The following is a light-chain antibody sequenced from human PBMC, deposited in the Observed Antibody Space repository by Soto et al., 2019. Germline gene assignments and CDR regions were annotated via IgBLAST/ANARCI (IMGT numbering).Light chain of an antibody. Sequence: QSVLTQPASVSGSPGQSITISCTGTSSDFRDYDYVSWYQQHPGKAPKLLIYEVIHRPSGVSNRLSGSKSGNTASLTISGLQAEDEGDYYCCLYSGSTVIFGGGTKLTVL. CDR2: EVI. V-gene: IGLV2-14*01. J-gene: IGLJ2*01. CDR3: CLYSGSTVI. CDR1: SSDFRDYDY.